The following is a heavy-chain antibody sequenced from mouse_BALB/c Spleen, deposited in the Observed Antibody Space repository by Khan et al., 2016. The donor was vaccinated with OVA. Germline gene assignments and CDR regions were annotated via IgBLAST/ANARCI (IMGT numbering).Heavy chain of an antibody. CDR2: INTYTGKP. D-gene: IGHD2-10*01. V-gene: IGHV9-3-1*01. CDR1: GYSFTNYG. CDR3: ARPPYFSYTLEH. Sequence: QIQFVQSGPELKKPGETVKISCKASGYSFTNYGMNWVKQSPGKALKWMGWINTYTGKPTYADDFKGRFAFSLETSASTAYLQINNLKNDDTATYFGARPPYFSYTLEHWGQGTTVTVSS. J-gene: IGHJ4*01.